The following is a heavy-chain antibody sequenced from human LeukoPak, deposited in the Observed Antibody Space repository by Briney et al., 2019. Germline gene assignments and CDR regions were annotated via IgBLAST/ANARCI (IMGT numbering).Heavy chain of an antibody. J-gene: IGHJ4*02. D-gene: IGHD1-26*01. CDR2: ISAYNGNT. CDR1: GYTFTSYG. Sequence: GASVKVSCKASGYTFTSYGISWVRQAPGQGLEWMGWISAYNGNTNYAQKFQGRVTMTRDTSISTAYMELSRLRSDDTAVYYCARAPHPHHRKSGSHGALGYWGQGTLVTVSS. CDR3: ARAPHPHHRKSGSHGALGY. V-gene: IGHV1-18*01.